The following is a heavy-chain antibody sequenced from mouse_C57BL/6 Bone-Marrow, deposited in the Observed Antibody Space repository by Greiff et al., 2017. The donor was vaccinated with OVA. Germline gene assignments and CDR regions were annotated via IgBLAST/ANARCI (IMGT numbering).Heavy chain of an antibody. CDR2: IYPGNSDT. J-gene: IGHJ3*01. CDR3: TRSTTVVATDAY. D-gene: IGHD1-1*01. Sequence: EVKVVESGTVLARPGASVKMSCKTSGYTFTSYWMHWVKQRPGQGLEWIGAIYPGNSDTSYNQKFKGKAKLTAVTSASTAYMELSSLTNEDSAVYYCTRSTTVVATDAYWGQGTLVTVSA. CDR1: GYTFTSYW. V-gene: IGHV1-5*01.